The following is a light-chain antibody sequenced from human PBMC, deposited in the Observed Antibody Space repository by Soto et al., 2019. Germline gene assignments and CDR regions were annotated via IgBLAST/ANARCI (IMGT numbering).Light chain of an antibody. J-gene: IGLJ1*01. CDR3: SSYTSGSTYV. CDR1: SSDVGAYNF. CDR2: DVS. V-gene: IGLV2-14*01. Sequence: QSVLTQPASVSGSPGESITISCTGTSSDVGAYNFVSWYQQDPGKAPKLMIYDVSSRPSGVSNRFSGSKSGHTASLTISGLQAEDEADYYCSSYTSGSTYVFGTGTKVT.